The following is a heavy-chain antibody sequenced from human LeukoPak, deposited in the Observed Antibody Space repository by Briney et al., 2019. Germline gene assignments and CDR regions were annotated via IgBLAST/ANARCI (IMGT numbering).Heavy chain of an antibody. Sequence: SETLSLTCTVSGGSISSSSYYWGCIRQPPGKGLEWIATIYYSGSTYYNPSLKSRVTISVDTSKNLFSLKLSSVTAADTAVYYCTRHRIAAADDAFEIWGPGTMVTVSS. CDR2: IYYSGST. V-gene: IGHV4-39*01. J-gene: IGHJ3*02. D-gene: IGHD6-13*01. CDR1: GGSISSSSYY. CDR3: TRHRIAAADDAFEI.